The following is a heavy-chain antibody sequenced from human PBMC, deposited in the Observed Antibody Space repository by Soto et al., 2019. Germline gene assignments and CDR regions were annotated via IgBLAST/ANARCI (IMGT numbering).Heavy chain of an antibody. J-gene: IGHJ6*02. V-gene: IGHV3-30-3*01. CDR1: GFSFSLYA. CDR3: ARELTAAGTAIYYHGLDV. Sequence: QLQLVESGGGVVQPGRSLRLSCAASGFSFSLYAIHWVRQAPGKGLEWVAFISYDGSSQYYADSLKGRFTISRDNSKNTVYLQMNSLRAEDTSVYYCARELTAAGTAIYYHGLDVWGQGTTVTVSS. CDR2: ISYDGSSQ. D-gene: IGHD6-13*01.